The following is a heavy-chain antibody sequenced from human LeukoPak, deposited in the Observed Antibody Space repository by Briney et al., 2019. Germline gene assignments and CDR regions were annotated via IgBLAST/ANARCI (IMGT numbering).Heavy chain of an antibody. CDR2: INWNGVST. CDR3: ARALSNYVDYHYYYYMDV. J-gene: IGHJ6*03. CDR1: GFTFDDYG. D-gene: IGHD4-11*01. Sequence: GGSLRLSCAASGFTFDDYGMSWVRQAPGKGLEWVSGINWNGVSTSYVDSVKGRFTISRDNAKNSLYLQMNSLRAEDTALYYCARALSNYVDYHYYYYMDVWGKGATVTVSS. V-gene: IGHV3-20*04.